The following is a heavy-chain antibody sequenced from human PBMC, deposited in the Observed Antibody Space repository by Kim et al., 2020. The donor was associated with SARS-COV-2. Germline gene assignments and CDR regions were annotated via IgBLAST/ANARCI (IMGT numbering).Heavy chain of an antibody. V-gene: IGHV3-11*01. Sequence: GGSLRLSCAASGFDFSDYYMTWFRQAPGKGLECVAYISGSSHDIRYADSVKGRFTISRDSARKSVYLEMNSLRDEDSAVYYCTRDPRHGDFWGQGTLVTV. CDR3: TRDPRHGDF. D-gene: IGHD6-25*01. CDR1: GFDFSDYY. J-gene: IGHJ4*02. CDR2: ISGSSHDI.